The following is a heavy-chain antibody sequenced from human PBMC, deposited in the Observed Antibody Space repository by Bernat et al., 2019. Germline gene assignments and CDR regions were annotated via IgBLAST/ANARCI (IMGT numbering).Heavy chain of an antibody. CDR3: ARPYYYDSSGYLGYYYGMDV. CDR2: IYCSGST. Sequence: QLQLQESGPGLVKPSETLSLTCTVSGGSISSSSYYWGWIRQPPGKGLEWIGSIYCSGSTYYNPSLKSRVTISVDTSKNQFSLKLSSVTAADTAVYYCARPYYYDSSGYLGYYYGMDVWGQGTTVTVSS. CDR1: GGSISSSSYY. J-gene: IGHJ6*02. D-gene: IGHD3-22*01. V-gene: IGHV4-39*01.